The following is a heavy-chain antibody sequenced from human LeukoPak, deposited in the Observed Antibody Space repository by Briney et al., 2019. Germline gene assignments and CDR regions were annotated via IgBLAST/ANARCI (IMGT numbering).Heavy chain of an antibody. J-gene: IGHJ4*02. D-gene: IGHD4-17*01. V-gene: IGHV1-69*04. CDR2: IIPILGIA. CDR1: GGTFSCYA. CDR3: ATNGDGDYFDY. Sequence: SVKVSCNASGGTFSCYAISWVRQAPGQGLEWMGRIIPILGIANYAQKFQGRVTITADKSTSTAYMELSSLRSEDTAVYYCATNGDGDYFDYWGQGTLVTVSS.